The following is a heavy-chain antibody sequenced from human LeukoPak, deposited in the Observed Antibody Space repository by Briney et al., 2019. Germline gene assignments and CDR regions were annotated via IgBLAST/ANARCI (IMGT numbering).Heavy chain of an antibody. J-gene: IGHJ4*02. CDR1: GFTVSSYW. CDR2: VNIDGSSI. V-gene: IGHV3-74*01. Sequence: PGGSLRLSCAASGFTVSSYWMHWVRQAPGKGLVWVSRVNIDGSSIPYADSVKGRFTISRDNAKNTLDLQMNSLRAEDTAVYYCTSGVQGSSWIVNWGQGTLVTVSS. CDR3: TSGVQGSSWIVN. D-gene: IGHD2-2*01.